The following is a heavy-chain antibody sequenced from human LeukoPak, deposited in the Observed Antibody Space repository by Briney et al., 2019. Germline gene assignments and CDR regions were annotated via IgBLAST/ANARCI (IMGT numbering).Heavy chain of an antibody. CDR1: GYSISSGYY. CDR3: ARHSSYYDILTGYYPAEYLQH. CDR2: IYHSGST. V-gene: IGHV4-38-2*02. D-gene: IGHD3-9*01. J-gene: IGHJ1*01. Sequence: SETLSLTCTVSGYSISSGYYWGWIRQPPGKGLEWIGSIYHSGSTYYNPSLKSRVTISVDTSKNQFSLKLSSVTAADTAVYYCARHSSYYDILTGYYPAEYLQHWGQGTLVTVSS.